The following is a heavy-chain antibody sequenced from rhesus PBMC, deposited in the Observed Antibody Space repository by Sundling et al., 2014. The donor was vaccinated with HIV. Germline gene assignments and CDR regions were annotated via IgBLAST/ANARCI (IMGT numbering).Heavy chain of an antibody. CDR2: IYGSGTSTST. CDR3: ARDRGYYARFDY. V-gene: IGHV4-169*02. Sequence: QLQLQESGPGLVKPSETLSVSCAVSGGSISSSYWSWIRQAPGKGLEWIGYIYGSGTSTSTNYNPSLKSRVTLSVDTSKNQLSLRLSSVTVADTAVYYCARDRGYYARFDYWGQGVLVTVSP. J-gene: IGHJ4*01. CDR1: GGSISSSY. D-gene: IGHD3-28*01.